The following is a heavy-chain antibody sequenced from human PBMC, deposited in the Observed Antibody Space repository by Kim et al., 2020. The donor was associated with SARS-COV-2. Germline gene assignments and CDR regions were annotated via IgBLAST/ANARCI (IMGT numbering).Heavy chain of an antibody. Sequence: GESLKISCKAAGYSFFSNWIGWVRQMPGKGLEWMGIIYPDDSDVRYSPSFQGQVTISADKSINTAYLQWSSLKASDSAMYYCARIGGESEKDVWGQGTTVTVS. J-gene: IGHJ6*02. V-gene: IGHV5-51*01. CDR1: GYSFFSNW. CDR3: ARIGGESEKDV. CDR2: IYPDDSDV. D-gene: IGHD3-16*01.